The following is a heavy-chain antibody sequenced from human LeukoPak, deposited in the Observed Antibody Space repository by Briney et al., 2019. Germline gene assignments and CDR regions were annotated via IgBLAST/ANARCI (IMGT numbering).Heavy chain of an antibody. CDR3: ARDGEHVLAHDY. D-gene: IGHD3-10*01. CDR2: IHRDGST. Sequence: GGSLRLSCAVSGFTVSTNYMSWVRQAPGKGLEWVSIIHRDGSTYYADSVKGRFTTSRDNSKNTLFIQMNSLRAEDTGVYYCARDGEHVLAHDYWGQGTLVTVSS. CDR1: GFTVSTNY. J-gene: IGHJ4*02. V-gene: IGHV3-66*01.